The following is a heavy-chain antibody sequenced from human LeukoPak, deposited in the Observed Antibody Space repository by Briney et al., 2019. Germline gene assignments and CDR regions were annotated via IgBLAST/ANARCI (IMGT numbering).Heavy chain of an antibody. V-gene: IGHV4-59*01. D-gene: IGHD5-12*01. CDR2: MHNSGSS. CDR1: GASTSHFY. Sequence: SETLSLSCTVSGASTSHFYWNWIRQPPGKGLEWIGYMHNSGSSKHSPSLKSRVTISIDTSKNQFSHQLTSVTAADTAMYFCARSAEWLRNAFDIWGQGTMVSVSS. J-gene: IGHJ3*02. CDR3: ARSAEWLRNAFDI.